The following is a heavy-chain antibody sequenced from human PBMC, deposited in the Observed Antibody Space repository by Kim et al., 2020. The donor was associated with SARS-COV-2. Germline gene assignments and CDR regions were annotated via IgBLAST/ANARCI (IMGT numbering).Heavy chain of an antibody. J-gene: IGHJ4*02. CDR3: ARAGSSTSLPEY. V-gene: IGHV1-69*13. Sequence: SVKVSCKASGGTFSSFGFSWVRQAPGQGLEWMGGIIPIFATPNYAQKFQGRVTITADESTSTAYMELSSLRSEDTAVYYCARAGSSTSLPEYWGQGTLVTVSS. D-gene: IGHD2-2*01. CDR2: IIPIFATP. CDR1: GGTFSSFG.